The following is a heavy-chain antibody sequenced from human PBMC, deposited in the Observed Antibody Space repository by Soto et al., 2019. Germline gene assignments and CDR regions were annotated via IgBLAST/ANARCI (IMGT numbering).Heavy chain of an antibody. CDR1: GFTFSNAW. V-gene: IGHV3-15*01. CDR2: IKSKTDGGTT. J-gene: IGHJ5*02. Sequence: PGGSLRLSCAASGFTFSNAWMSWVRQAPGKGLEWVGRIKSKTDGGTTDYAAPVKGRFTISRDDSKNTLYLQMNSLKTEDTAVYYCTTPDCSSTSCYQIPWGQGTLVTVSS. CDR3: TTPDCSSTSCYQIP. D-gene: IGHD2-2*01.